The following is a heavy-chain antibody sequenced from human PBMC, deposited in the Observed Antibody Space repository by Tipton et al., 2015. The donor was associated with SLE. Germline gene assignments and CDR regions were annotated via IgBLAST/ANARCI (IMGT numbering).Heavy chain of an antibody. D-gene: IGHD1-7*01. Sequence: TLSLTCTIYDGSFSGYHWSWIRQPPGKGLEWIGEINYSVSTNYNPSLESRVTISIGTSKNQLSLKLTSVTAADTAVYYCARGVAYYWDFGAFDIWGQGTMVTVSS. CDR1: DGSFSGYH. CDR2: INYSVST. V-gene: IGHV4-34*01. J-gene: IGHJ3*02. CDR3: ARGVAYYWDFGAFDI.